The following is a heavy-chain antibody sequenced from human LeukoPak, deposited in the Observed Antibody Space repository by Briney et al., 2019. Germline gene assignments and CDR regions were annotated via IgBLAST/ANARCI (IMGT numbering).Heavy chain of an antibody. J-gene: IGHJ5*02. V-gene: IGHV3-11*06. CDR1: GFTFGDYY. D-gene: IGHD4/OR15-4a*01. Sequence: GGSLRLSCAASGFTFGDYYMSWIRQAPGKGLEWVSSISGTNSYIYYADSVKGRFTISRDNAKNSLYLQMNSLRAEDTAVYYCARIPNSANFPNWFDPWGQGTLVTVSS. CDR2: ISGTNSYI. CDR3: ARIPNSANFPNWFDP.